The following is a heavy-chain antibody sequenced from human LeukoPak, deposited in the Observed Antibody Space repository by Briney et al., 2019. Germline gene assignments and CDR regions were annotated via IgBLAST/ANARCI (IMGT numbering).Heavy chain of an antibody. CDR1: GFTFSSYA. CDR2: ISGSGGST. J-gene: IGHJ4*02. D-gene: IGHD3-10*01. V-gene: IGHV3-23*01. CDR3: AKEGMVRGVIITD. Sequence: PGGSLRLSCAASGFTFSSYAMTWVRQAPGKGLEWVSTISGSGGSTYYADSVKGRFTISRDNSKNTLYLQMNSLRAEDTAVYYCAKEGMVRGVIITDWGQGTLVTVSS.